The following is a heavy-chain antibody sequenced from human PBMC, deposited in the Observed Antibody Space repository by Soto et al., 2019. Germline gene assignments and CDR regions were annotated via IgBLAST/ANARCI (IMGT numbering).Heavy chain of an antibody. J-gene: IGHJ4*02. Sequence: SETLSLTCTVSGDSITSNSYFWAWIRQPPGKGLEWIGSIYYSGTTYYNPSLKSRVTISVDTSKNQFSLKLSSVTAADTAVYYCARVRLGAPTRYFDYWGQGTLVTVSS. CDR1: GDSITSNSYF. D-gene: IGHD1-26*01. CDR2: IYYSGTT. CDR3: ARVRLGAPTRYFDY. V-gene: IGHV4-39*07.